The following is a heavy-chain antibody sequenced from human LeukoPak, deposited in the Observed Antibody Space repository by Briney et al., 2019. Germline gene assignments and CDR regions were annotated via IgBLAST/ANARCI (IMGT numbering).Heavy chain of an antibody. CDR3: ARDRDCSGGSCYVSYYYYYMDV. J-gene: IGHJ6*03. Sequence: ASVKVSCKASGYTFTNYGISWVRQAPGQGLEWMGWINPNSGGTNYAQKFQGRVTMTRDTSISTAYMELSRLRSDDTAVYYCARDRDCSGGSCYVSYYYYYMDVWGKGTTVTVSS. CDR2: INPNSGGT. D-gene: IGHD2-15*01. V-gene: IGHV1-2*02. CDR1: GYTFTNYG.